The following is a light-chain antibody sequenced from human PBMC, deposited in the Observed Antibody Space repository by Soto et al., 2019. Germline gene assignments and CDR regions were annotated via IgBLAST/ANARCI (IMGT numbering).Light chain of an antibody. Sequence: AIRMTQSPSSFSASTGDRVTITCRASQGISSYLAWYQQKPGKAPKLLIYAAATLQRGAPSRFSACGSGTDFTLTISRLQSVDFATYYCQQYLSYPYTFGQGTKLEI. CDR2: AAA. V-gene: IGKV1-8*01. CDR3: QQYLSYPYT. CDR1: QGISSY. J-gene: IGKJ2*01.